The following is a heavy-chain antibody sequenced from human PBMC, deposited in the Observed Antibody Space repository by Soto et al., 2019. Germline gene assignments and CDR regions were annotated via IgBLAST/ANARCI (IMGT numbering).Heavy chain of an antibody. J-gene: IGHJ4*02. CDR1: GGSISSYY. Sequence: SETLSLTCTVSGGSISSYYWSWIRQPPGKGLEWIGYIYYSGSTNYNPSLKSRVTISVDTSKNQFSLKLSSVTAADTAVYYCARGTPFGRWGQGTLVTVSS. V-gene: IGHV4-59*08. CDR3: ARGTPFGR. CDR2: IYYSGST. D-gene: IGHD3-3*01.